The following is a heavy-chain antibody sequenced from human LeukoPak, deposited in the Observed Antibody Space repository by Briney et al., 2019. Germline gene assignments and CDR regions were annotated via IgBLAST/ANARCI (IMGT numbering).Heavy chain of an antibody. D-gene: IGHD3-3*01. Sequence: GGSLRLSCAASGFTFSSYGMHWVRQAPGKGLEWVAFIRYDGSNKYYADSVKGRFTISRDNSKNTLYLQMNSLRAEDAAVYYCAKDTYYDFWSGYYIGYTDFDYWGQGTLVTVSS. V-gene: IGHV3-30*02. CDR3: AKDTYYDFWSGYYIGYTDFDY. J-gene: IGHJ4*02. CDR2: IRYDGSNK. CDR1: GFTFSSYG.